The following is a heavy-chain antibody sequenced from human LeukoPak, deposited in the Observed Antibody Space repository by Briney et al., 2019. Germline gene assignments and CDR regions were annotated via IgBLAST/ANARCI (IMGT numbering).Heavy chain of an antibody. CDR3: ARGGVYCSGGSCPTNWFDP. CDR1: GYTFISYG. J-gene: IGHJ5*02. V-gene: IGHV1-18*01. Sequence: ASVKVSCKASGYTFISYGISWVRQAPGQGLEWMGWISAYNGNTNYAQKFQGRVTMTTDTSTSTAYMELRSPRSDDTAVYYCARGGVYCSGGSCPTNWFDPWGQGTLVTVSS. CDR2: ISAYNGNT. D-gene: IGHD2-15*01.